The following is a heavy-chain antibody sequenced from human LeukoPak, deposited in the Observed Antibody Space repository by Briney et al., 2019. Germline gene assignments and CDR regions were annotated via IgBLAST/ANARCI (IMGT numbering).Heavy chain of an antibody. J-gene: IGHJ6*03. V-gene: IGHV4-34*01. CDR3: ARERVDIVATTAYYYYYYYVDV. CDR2: INHSGST. CDR1: GGSFSGYY. Sequence: SETLSLTCAVYGGSFSGYYWSWIRQPPGKGLEWIGEINHSGSTNYNPSLKSRVTISVDTSKNQFSLKLSSVTAADTAVYYCARERVDIVATTAYYYYYYYVDVWGKGTTVTISS. D-gene: IGHD5-12*01.